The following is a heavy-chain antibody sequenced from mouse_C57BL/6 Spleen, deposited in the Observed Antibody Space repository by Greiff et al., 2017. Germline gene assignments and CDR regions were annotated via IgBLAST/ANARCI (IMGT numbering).Heavy chain of an antibody. CDR3: ARRDYYGSSEDYFDY. D-gene: IGHD1-1*01. V-gene: IGHV5-17*01. Sequence: EVQLVESGGGLVKPGGSLKLSCAASGFTFSDYGMHWVRQAPEKGLEWVAYISSGSSTIYYADTVKGRFTISRDNAKNTLFLQMTSLRSEDTAMYYCARRDYYGSSEDYFDYWGQGTTLTVSS. CDR2: ISSGSSTI. J-gene: IGHJ2*01. CDR1: GFTFSDYG.